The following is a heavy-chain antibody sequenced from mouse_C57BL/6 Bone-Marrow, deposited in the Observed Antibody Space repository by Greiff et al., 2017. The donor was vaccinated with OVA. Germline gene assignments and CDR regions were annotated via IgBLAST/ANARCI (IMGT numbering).Heavy chain of an antibody. V-gene: IGHV1-5*01. CDR2: IYPGNSDT. D-gene: IGHD3-2*02. CDR3: TRPASSGPFAY. CDR1: GYTFTSYW. Sequence: EVQLQQSGTVLARPGASVKMSCKTSGYTFTSYWMHWVKQRPGQGLEWIGAIYPGNSDTSYNQKFKGKAKLTAVTSASTAYMELSSLTNEDSAVYYCTRPASSGPFAYWGQGTLVTVSA. J-gene: IGHJ3*01.